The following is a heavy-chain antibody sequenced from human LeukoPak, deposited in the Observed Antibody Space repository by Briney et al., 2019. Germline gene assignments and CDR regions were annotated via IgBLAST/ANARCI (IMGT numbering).Heavy chain of an antibody. CDR2: IIPILGIA. V-gene: IGHV1-69*04. CDR3: AKDLSIRVATMAY. J-gene: IGHJ4*02. D-gene: IGHD5-12*01. CDR1: GGTFSSYA. Sequence: GASVKVSCKASGGTFSSYAISWVRQAPGQGLEWMGRIIPILGIANYAQKFQGRVTITADKSTSTAYMELSSLRAEDTAVYYCAKDLSIRVATMAYWGQGTLVTVSS.